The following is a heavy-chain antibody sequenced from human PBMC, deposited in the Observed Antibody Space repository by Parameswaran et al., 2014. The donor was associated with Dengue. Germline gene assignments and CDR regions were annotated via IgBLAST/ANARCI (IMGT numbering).Heavy chain of an antibody. CDR2: IIPIFGTA. V-gene: IGHV1-69*01. D-gene: IGHD6-19*01. CDR3: ARAGWQWLRYDY. J-gene: IGHJ4*02. Sequence: SWVRQAPGQGLEWMGGIIPIFGTANYAQKFQGRVTITADESTSTAYMELSSLRSEDTAVYYCARAGWQWLRYDYWGQGTLVTVSS.